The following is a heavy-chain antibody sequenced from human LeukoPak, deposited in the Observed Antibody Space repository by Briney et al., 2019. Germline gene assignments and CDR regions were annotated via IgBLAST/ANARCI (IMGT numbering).Heavy chain of an antibody. CDR1: GGSFSGYY. D-gene: IGHD2-15*01. CDR2: INHSGST. CDR3: ARERLGYCSGGSCYSSKNWFDP. Sequence: SETLSLTCAVYGGSFSGYYWSWIRQPPGKGLEWIGEINHSGSTNYNPSLKSRVTISVDTSKNQFSLKLSSVTAADTAVYYCARERLGYCSGGSCYSSKNWFDPWGQGTLVTVSS. J-gene: IGHJ5*02. V-gene: IGHV4-34*01.